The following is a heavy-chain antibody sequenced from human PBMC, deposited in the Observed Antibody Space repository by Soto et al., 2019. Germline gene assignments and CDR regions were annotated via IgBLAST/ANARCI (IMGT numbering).Heavy chain of an antibody. D-gene: IGHD2-2*01. Sequence: PVGSLRLSCAASGFTFSSYAMSWVRQAPGKGLEWVSAISVSGGSTYYADSVKGRFTISRDNSNNTLYLQMNSLRAEDTAVYYCPTNQLYCSSTSGFSCCYYGKDVWGPGTLVTVSS. CDR2: ISVSGGST. CDR3: PTNQLYCSSTSGFSCCYYGKDV. CDR1: GFTFSSYA. J-gene: IGHJ6*02. V-gene: IGHV3-23*01.